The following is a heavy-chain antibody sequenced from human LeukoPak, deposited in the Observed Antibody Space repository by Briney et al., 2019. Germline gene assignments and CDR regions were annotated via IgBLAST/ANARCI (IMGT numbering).Heavy chain of an antibody. Sequence: SQTLSLTCTVSGGSIGSGGYYWSWIRQHPGKGLEWIGYIYYSGSTYYNPSLKSRVTISVDTSKNQFSLKLSSVTAADTAVYYCARGTPGPFDYWGQGTLVTVSS. CDR2: IYYSGST. J-gene: IGHJ4*02. V-gene: IGHV4-31*03. CDR3: ARGTPGPFDY. CDR1: GGSIGSGGYY. D-gene: IGHD1-1*01.